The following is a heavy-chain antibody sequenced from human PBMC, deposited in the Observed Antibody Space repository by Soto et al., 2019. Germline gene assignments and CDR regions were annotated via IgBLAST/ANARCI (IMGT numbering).Heavy chain of an antibody. D-gene: IGHD1-20*01. Sequence: GGSLRLSCAASGFTFSSYAMSWVRQAPGKGLEWVPAISGSGGSTYYADSVKGRFTLSRDNSKNTLYLQMNSLRAEDTAVYYCAKNRNWNPIDYWGQGTLVTVSS. CDR3: AKNRNWNPIDY. V-gene: IGHV3-23*01. J-gene: IGHJ4*02. CDR2: ISGSGGST. CDR1: GFTFSSYA.